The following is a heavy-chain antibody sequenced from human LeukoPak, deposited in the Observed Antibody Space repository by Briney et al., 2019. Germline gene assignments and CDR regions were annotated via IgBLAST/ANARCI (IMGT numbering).Heavy chain of an antibody. Sequence: PGGSLRLSCAASGFTFSSYSMNWVRQAPGKGLEWVAVIWSDGSNKYYADSVKGRFTISRDNSKNTLCLQMNSLRAEDTAVYYCARGSGSFSGGFDYWGQGTLVTVSS. CDR3: ARGSGSFSGGFDY. V-gene: IGHV3-33*08. J-gene: IGHJ4*02. D-gene: IGHD1-26*01. CDR1: GFTFSSYS. CDR2: IWSDGSNK.